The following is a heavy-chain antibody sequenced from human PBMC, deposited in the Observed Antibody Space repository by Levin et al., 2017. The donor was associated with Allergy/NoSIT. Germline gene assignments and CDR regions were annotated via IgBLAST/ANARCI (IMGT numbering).Heavy chain of an antibody. D-gene: IGHD6-13*01. CDR3: AREWQQLID. J-gene: IGHJ4*02. Sequence: SQTLSLTCTVSGGSISSYYWSWIRQPPGKGLEWIGYIYYSGSTNYNPSLKSRVTISVDTSKNQFSLKLSSVTAADTAVYYCAREWQQLIDWGQGTLVTVSS. CDR2: IYYSGST. V-gene: IGHV4-59*01. CDR1: GGSISSYY.